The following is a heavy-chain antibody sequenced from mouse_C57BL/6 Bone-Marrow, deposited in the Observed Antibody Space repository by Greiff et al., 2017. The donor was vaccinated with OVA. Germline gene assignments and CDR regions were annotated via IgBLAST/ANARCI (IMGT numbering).Heavy chain of an antibody. CDR3: ARGGYGRLDY. V-gene: IGHV3-6*01. D-gene: IGHD1-1*01. J-gene: IGHJ2*01. CDR2: ISYDGSN. CDR1: GYSITSGYY. Sequence: EVQLQESGPGLVKPSQSLSLTCSVTGYSITSGYYWNWTRQFPGNKLEWMGYISYDGSNNYNPSLKNRISITRDTSKNQFFLKLNSVTTEDTATYYCARGGYGRLDYWGQGTTLTVSS.